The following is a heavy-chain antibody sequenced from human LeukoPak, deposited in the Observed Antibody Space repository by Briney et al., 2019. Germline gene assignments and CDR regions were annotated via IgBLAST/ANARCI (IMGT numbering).Heavy chain of an antibody. CDR1: GYSFTSNY. CDR3: ARTGDFWNGAYYFDY. V-gene: IGHV1-46*01. J-gene: IGHJ4*02. D-gene: IGHD3-3*01. CDR2: IYPRDGST. Sequence: ASVKVSCKASGYSFTSNYIHWVRQAPGQGLEWMGMIYPRDGSTSYAQRFQDRVTVTRDTSTSTVHMELSGLRSEDTAVYYCARTGDFWNGAYYFDYWGQGTLVTVSS.